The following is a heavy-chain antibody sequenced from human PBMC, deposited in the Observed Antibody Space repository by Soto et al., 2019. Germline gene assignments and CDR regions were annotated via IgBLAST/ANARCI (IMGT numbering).Heavy chain of an antibody. D-gene: IGHD2-15*01. V-gene: IGHV1-69*12. J-gene: IGHJ4*02. CDR3: ANSYYFAY. Sequence: QVQLVQSGAEVKKPGSSVKVSCKASGGTFSSYAISWVRQAPGQGLEWMGGIIPIFGTANYAQKFQGRGTMTAAESPSTAYMALSSLSSEDPAVYYCANSYYFAYWGQGSLVTVSS. CDR2: IIPIFGTA. CDR1: GGTFSSYA.